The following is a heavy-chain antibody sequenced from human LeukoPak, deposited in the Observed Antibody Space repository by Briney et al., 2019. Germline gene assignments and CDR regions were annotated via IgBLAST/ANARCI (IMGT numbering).Heavy chain of an antibody. Sequence: SETLPLTCTVSGGSISSRSYYWGWIRQPPGKGLEWIGYIYYSGSTNYNPSLKSRVTISVDTSKNQFSLKLSSVTAADTAVYYCVRGAAADAGVWGQGTLVTVSS. J-gene: IGHJ4*02. CDR2: IYYSGST. CDR1: GGSISSRSYY. V-gene: IGHV4-61*05. CDR3: VRGAAADAGV. D-gene: IGHD6-13*01.